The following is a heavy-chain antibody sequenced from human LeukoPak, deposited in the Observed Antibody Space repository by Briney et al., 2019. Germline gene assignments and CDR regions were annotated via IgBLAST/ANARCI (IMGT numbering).Heavy chain of an antibody. V-gene: IGHV4-39*02. Sequence: PSETLSLTCTVSGGSISSSSYYWGWIRQPPGKGLEWIGSIYYSGSTYYNPSLKSRVTISVDTSKNQFSLKLSSVTAADTAVYYCARESCSSTSCSNWFDPWGQGTLVTVSS. CDR1: GGSISSSSYY. D-gene: IGHD2-2*01. CDR3: ARESCSSTSCSNWFDP. J-gene: IGHJ5*02. CDR2: IYYSGST.